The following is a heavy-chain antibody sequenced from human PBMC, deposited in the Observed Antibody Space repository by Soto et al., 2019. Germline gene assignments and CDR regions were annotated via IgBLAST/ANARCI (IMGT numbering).Heavy chain of an antibody. V-gene: IGHV3-30*18. Sequence: QVQLVESGGGVVQPGRSLRLSCAAYGFTFSSYGMHWVRQAPGKGLEWVAVISYDGSNKYYADSVKGRFTISRDNSKNTLYLQMNSLRAEDTAVYYCAKNTAMANFNYYYYGMDVWGQGTTVTVSS. CDR3: AKNTAMANFNYYYYGMDV. J-gene: IGHJ6*02. CDR2: ISYDGSNK. CDR1: GFTFSSYG. D-gene: IGHD5-18*01.